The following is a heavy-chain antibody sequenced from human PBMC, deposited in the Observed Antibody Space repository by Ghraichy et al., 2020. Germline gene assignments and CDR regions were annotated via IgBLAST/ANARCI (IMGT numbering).Heavy chain of an antibody. V-gene: IGHV3-30*04. CDR3: ARVSPGYCSGGTCYSDQLFDY. J-gene: IGHJ4*02. CDR2: ISYDGSNT. D-gene: IGHD2-15*01. CDR1: GFTFSRYA. Sequence: GGSLRLSCAASGFTFSRYALHWVRQAPGKGLEWVTFISYDGSNTYYADSVKGRFTISRDNSKNTLYLQMNSLRAEDTAVYYCARVSPGYCSGGTCYSDQLFDYWGQGTLVTVSS.